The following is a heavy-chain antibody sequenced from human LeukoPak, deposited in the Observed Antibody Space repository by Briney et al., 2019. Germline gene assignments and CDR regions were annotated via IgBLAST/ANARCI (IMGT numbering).Heavy chain of an antibody. D-gene: IGHD1-7*01. V-gene: IGHV3-23*01. J-gene: IGHJ4*02. CDR2: ISGSGGTT. CDR1: GFTFTSYA. CDR3: ARGPELVLDY. Sequence: GGSLRLSCAASGFTFTSYAMSWVRQAPGKGLEWVSTISGSGGTTYYADSVKGRFTISRDNAKNSLYLQMNSLRAEDTAVFYCARGPELVLDYWGQGTLVTVSS.